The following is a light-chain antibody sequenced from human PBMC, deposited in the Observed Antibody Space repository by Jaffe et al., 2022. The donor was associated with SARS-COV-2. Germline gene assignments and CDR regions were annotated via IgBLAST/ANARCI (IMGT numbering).Light chain of an antibody. CDR1: QSVNSN. CDR3: QQYNNWPPDLT. CDR2: GAS. J-gene: IGKJ4*01. V-gene: IGKV3-15*01. Sequence: EIVMTQSPATLSVSPGQRATLSCRASQSVNSNLAWYQQKPGQAPRLLIYGASTRATGIPARFSGSGSGTEFTLTISSLQSEDFGVYYCQQYNNWPPDLTFGGGTKVEI.